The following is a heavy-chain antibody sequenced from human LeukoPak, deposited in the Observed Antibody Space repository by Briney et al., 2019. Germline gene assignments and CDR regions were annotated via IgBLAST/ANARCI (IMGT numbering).Heavy chain of an antibody. V-gene: IGHV1-2*02. CDR1: GYTFTGYY. J-gene: IGHJ4*02. CDR2: INPNSGGT. D-gene: IGHD1-26*01. Sequence: ASVKVSCKASGYTFTGYYMHWVRQAPGQGLEWMGWINPNSGGTNYAQKFQGRVTMTRDTSISTAYMELSRLRSDDTAVYYCARDLTERATLLDYWGQGTLVTVSS. CDR3: ARDLTERATLLDY.